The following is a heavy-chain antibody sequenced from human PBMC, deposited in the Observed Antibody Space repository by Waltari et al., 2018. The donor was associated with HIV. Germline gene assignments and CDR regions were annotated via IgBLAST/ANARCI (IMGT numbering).Heavy chain of an antibody. CDR3: ARFNPSSGWNPDY. CDR2: INPNSGGT. Sequence: QVQLVQSGAEVKKPGASVKVSCKASGYTFTGYYMPWVRQAPGQGLEWMGRINPNSGGTNYAQKFQGRVTMTRDTSISTAYMELSRLRSDDTAVYYCARFNPSSGWNPDYWGQGTLVTVSS. CDR1: GYTFTGYY. V-gene: IGHV1-2*06. J-gene: IGHJ4*02. D-gene: IGHD6-19*01.